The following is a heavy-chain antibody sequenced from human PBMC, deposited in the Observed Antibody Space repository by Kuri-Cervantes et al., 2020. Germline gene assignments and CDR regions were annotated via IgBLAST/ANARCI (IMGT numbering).Heavy chain of an antibody. J-gene: IGHJ4*02. Sequence: GESPKISCAASGFTFSSYRMHWVRQAPGKGLVWASRINSDGSSTSYADSVKGRFTISRDNAKNTLYLQMNSLRAEDTAVYYCARAVVVAAPSDYWGQGTLVTVSS. V-gene: IGHV3-74*01. D-gene: IGHD2-15*01. CDR1: GFTFSSYR. CDR3: ARAVVVAAPSDY. CDR2: INSDGSST.